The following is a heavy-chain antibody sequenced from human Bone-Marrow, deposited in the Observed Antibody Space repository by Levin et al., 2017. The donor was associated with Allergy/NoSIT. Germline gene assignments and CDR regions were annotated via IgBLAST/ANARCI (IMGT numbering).Heavy chain of an antibody. CDR2: ISGSGGST. CDR1: GFTFSSYA. Sequence: LSLTCAASGFTFSSYAMSWVRQAPGKGLEWVSAISGSGGSTYYADSVKGRFTISRDNSKNTLYLQMNSLRAEDTAVYYCATRYCSGGSCGNFDYWGQGTLVTVSS. J-gene: IGHJ4*02. D-gene: IGHD2-15*01. V-gene: IGHV3-23*01. CDR3: ATRYCSGGSCGNFDY.